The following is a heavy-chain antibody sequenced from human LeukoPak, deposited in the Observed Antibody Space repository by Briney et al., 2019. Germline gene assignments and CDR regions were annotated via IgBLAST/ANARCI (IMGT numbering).Heavy chain of an antibody. D-gene: IGHD3-22*01. V-gene: IGHV3-7*03. CDR1: GFTFSSYW. J-gene: IGHJ4*02. CDR3: ARPSAPYYYDSSGYYGY. CDR2: IKQDGSEK. Sequence: PGGSLRLSCAASGFTFSSYWMSWVRQAPGKGLEWVANIKQDGSEKYYVDSVKGRFTISRDNAKNSLYLQMNSLRAEDTAVYYCARPSAPYYYDSSGYYGYWGQGTLVTVSS.